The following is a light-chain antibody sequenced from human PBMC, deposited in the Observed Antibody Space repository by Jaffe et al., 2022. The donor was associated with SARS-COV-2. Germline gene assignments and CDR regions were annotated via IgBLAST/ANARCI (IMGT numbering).Light chain of an antibody. V-gene: IGKV4-1*01. J-gene: IGKJ4*01. Sequence: DIVMSQSPDSLAVSLGERATINCKSSQSVLYSSNNKNYLAWYQQKPGQSPKLLIYWASSRESGVPDRFSGSGSGTDFRLTISSLQAEDVAIYYCQQYFSAPLTFGGGTKVEIK. CDR3: QQYFSAPLT. CDR2: WAS. CDR1: QSVLYSSNNKNY.